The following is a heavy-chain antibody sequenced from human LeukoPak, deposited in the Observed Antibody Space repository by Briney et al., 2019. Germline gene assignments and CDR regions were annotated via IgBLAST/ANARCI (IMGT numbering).Heavy chain of an antibody. V-gene: IGHV3-7*01. CDR2: IKQDGSEK. Sequence: SGGSLRLSCAASGFTFSSYWMSWVRQAPGKGLEWVANIKQDGSEKYYVDSVKGRFTISRDNAKNSLYLQMNSLRAEDTAVYYCARDLVVAATTHFDYWGQGTLVTVSS. D-gene: IGHD2-15*01. CDR1: GFTFSSYW. CDR3: ARDLVVAATTHFDY. J-gene: IGHJ4*02.